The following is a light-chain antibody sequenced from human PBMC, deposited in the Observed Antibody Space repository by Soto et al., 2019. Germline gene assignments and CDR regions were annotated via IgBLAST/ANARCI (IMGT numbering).Light chain of an antibody. CDR2: DVS. CDR3: QRYDTLWTM. Sequence: DIQMTQSPSTLSASVGDRVTIPCRASQTINNQLAWYQQKPGKAPKLLIFDVSSLESGVPSRFSGSGSGTEFTLTISNLQHDDFATYYCQRYDTLWTMFGQGTKVDIK. J-gene: IGKJ1*01. V-gene: IGKV1-5*01. CDR1: QTINNQ.